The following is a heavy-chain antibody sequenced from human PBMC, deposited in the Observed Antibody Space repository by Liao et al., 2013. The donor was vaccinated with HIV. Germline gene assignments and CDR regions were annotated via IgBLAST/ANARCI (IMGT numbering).Heavy chain of an antibody. CDR3: AVGDSWYNGWVF. V-gene: IGHV4-34*10. Sequence: QVQLQESGPGLVKPSETLSLSCSVSGGSFSSYYWSWIRQSPGKGLEWMGEINHGGNTKYNPSLKSRLLVSADLSKNQFALKLTTVTAADTALYYCAVGDSWYNGWVFWGQGLLVTVSS. CDR2: INHGGNT. J-gene: IGHJ4*02. CDR1: GGSFSSYY. D-gene: IGHD1-26*01.